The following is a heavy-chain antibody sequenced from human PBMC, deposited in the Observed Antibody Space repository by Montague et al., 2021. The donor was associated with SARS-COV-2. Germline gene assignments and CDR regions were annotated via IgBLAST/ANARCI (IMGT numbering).Heavy chain of an antibody. J-gene: IGHJ4*02. D-gene: IGHD6-19*01. Sequence: SETLSLTCTVSGGSITSSAYYWSWIRQSPGKGLEWIGSIFYSGSTYCNSSLKSRVSISVDTSKNQFSLRLRSVTAADTAVYYCASQPIPVTGSGEFDYWGPGTLVTVSS. CDR2: IFYSGST. CDR3: ASQPIPVTGSGEFDY. CDR1: GGSITSSAYY. V-gene: IGHV4-39*01.